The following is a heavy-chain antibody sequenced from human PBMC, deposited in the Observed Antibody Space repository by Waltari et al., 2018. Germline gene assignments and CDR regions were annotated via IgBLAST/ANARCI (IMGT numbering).Heavy chain of an antibody. Sequence: EVQLLESGGGFVQLGGSLRLSCLASGFTFSRYAMSWVRQAPGKVLEWVSVIYSAGSNTYYADSVKGRFTISRDDSKNTVYLHMNSLRADDSAVYYCGKGEWLDNWGQGTLVTVSS. D-gene: IGHD1-26*01. V-gene: IGHV3-23*03. J-gene: IGHJ5*02. CDR3: GKGEWLDN. CDR2: IYSAGSNT. CDR1: GFTFSRYA.